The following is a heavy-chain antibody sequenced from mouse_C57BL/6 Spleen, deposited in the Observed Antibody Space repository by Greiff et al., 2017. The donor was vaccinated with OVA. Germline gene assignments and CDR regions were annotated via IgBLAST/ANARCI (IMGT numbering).Heavy chain of an antibody. D-gene: IGHD3-2*02. Sequence: QVQLQQPGAELVKPGASVKLSCKASGYTFTSYWMQWVKQRPGQGLEWIGEIDPSDSYTNYNQKFKGKATLTVDTSSSTAYMQLSSLTSEDSAVYYCARLRQLRQAFDYWGQGTTLTVSS. J-gene: IGHJ2*01. CDR3: ARLRQLRQAFDY. CDR1: GYTFTSYW. CDR2: IDPSDSYT. V-gene: IGHV1-50*01.